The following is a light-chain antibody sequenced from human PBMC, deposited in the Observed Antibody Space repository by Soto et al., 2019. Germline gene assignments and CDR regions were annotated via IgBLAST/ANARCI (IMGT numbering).Light chain of an antibody. J-gene: IGLJ1*01. Sequence: QSALTQPASVSGSPGQSIIISCTGTSSDVGGYNYVSWHQQHPGKAPKLIIFEVSNRPSGVSNRFSGSKSGNTASLTIYGLQAEDEADYYCSSYTSTSPGVFGTGTKSPS. CDR2: EVS. V-gene: IGLV2-14*01. CDR1: SSDVGGYNY. CDR3: SSYTSTSPGV.